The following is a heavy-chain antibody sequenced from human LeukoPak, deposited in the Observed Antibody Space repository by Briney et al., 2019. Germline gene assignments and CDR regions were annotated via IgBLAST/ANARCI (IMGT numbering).Heavy chain of an antibody. CDR3: ARQFRDSSGYWTYYFDY. J-gene: IGHJ4*02. CDR2: IYYSGST. Sequence: PSETLSLTCTVSGGSISSSSYFWGWIRQPPGTGLEWIGSIYYSGSTYYNPSLKRRVTISVDTSKKQISLKLRSVTAADTAVYYCARQFRDSSGYWTYYFDYWGQGTLVTVSS. D-gene: IGHD3-22*01. CDR1: GGSISSSSYF. V-gene: IGHV4-39*01.